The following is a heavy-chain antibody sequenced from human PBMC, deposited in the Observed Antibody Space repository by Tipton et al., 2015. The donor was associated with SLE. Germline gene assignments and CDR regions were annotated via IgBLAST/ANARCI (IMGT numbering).Heavy chain of an antibody. V-gene: IGHV3-49*04. CDR1: GFTFGDYA. CDR3: TRMTCSGGTCPDDH. CDR2: IRSKDYGGTP. J-gene: IGHJ4*02. D-gene: IGHD2-15*01. Sequence: RSLRLSCTSSGFTFGDYAMGWVRQAPGKGLEWVGFIRSKDYGGTPEYAASVGGRFTISRDDSKSIAYLQMNGLKTEDTAVYYCTRMTCSGGTCPDDHWGQGTLVTVSS.